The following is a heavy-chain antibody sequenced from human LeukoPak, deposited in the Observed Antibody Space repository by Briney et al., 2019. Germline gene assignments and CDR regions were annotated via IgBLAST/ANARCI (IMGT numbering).Heavy chain of an antibody. V-gene: IGHV3-21*01. CDR1: GFTFSSYA. CDR2: ISRGSDHI. CDR3: ARDPPPASSSWYWDYYYGMDV. J-gene: IGHJ6*02. Sequence: GGSLRLSCAASGFTFSSYAMNWVRQAPGKGLEWVSSISRGSDHIFYADSMKGRFTISRDNAKNSLYLQMNSLRAEDTAVYYCARDPPPASSSWYWDYYYGMDVWGQGTTVTVSS. D-gene: IGHD6-13*01.